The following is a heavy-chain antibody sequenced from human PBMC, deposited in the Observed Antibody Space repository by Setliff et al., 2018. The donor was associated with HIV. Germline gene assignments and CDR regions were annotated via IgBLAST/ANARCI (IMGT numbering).Heavy chain of an antibody. D-gene: IGHD4-17*01. CDR1: GGPISSSSYY. CDR3: ARHTDYGDYAFDY. CDR2: IYYSGST. J-gene: IGHJ4*02. Sequence: SETLSLTCTVSGGPISSSSYYWGWIRQPPGKGLEWIGSIYYSGSTYYNPSLKSRVTISVDTSKNQFSLKLSSVTAADTAVYYCARHTDYGDYAFDYWGQGTLVTVSS. V-gene: IGHV4-39*01.